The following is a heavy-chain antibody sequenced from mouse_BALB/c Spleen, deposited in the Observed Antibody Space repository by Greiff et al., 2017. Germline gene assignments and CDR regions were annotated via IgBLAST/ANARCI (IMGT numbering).Heavy chain of an antibody. CDR1: GYSITSGYY. CDR2: ISYDGSN. V-gene: IGHV3-6*02. J-gene: IGHJ4*01. D-gene: IGHD1-1*01. Sequence: ESGPGLVKPSQSLSLTCSVTGYSITSGYYWTWIRQFPGNKLEWMGYISYDGSNNYNPSLKNRISITRDTSKNQFFLKLNSVTTEDTATYYCARRPIYYYGRSEAMDYWGQGTSVTVSS. CDR3: ARRPIYYYGRSEAMDY.